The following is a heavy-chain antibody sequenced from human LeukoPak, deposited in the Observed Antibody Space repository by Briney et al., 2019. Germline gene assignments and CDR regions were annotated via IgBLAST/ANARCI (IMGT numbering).Heavy chain of an antibody. CDR3: ATVPPYYYGSGSYHWFDP. V-gene: IGHV1-69-2*01. J-gene: IGHJ5*02. CDR1: GYTFTDYY. Sequence: ATVKISCKVSGYTFTDYYMHWVQQAPGKGLEWMGLVDPEDGETIYAEKFQGRVTITADTSTDTAYMELSSLRSEDTAVYYCATVPPYYYGSGSYHWFDPGAREPWSPSPQ. D-gene: IGHD3-10*01. CDR2: VDPEDGET.